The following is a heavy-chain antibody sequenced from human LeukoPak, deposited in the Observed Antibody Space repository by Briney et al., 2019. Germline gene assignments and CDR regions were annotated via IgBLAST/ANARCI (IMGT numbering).Heavy chain of an antibody. Sequence: GGSLRLSCAASGFSFSSYGMHWGRQGPGKGLECVAVISYDGSNKYYADSVKGRFTISRDNSKNTLYLQTSSLTPEDTPVYYCASGGYTSSWYVVDYWGQGTLVTVSS. CDR2: ISYDGSNK. V-gene: IGHV3-30*03. D-gene: IGHD6-13*01. J-gene: IGHJ4*02. CDR3: ASGGYTSSWYVVDY. CDR1: GFSFSSYG.